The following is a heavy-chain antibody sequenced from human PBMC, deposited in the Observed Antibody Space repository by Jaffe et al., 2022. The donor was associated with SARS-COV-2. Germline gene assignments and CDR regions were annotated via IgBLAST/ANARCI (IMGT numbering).Heavy chain of an antibody. CDR2: IYYSGST. V-gene: IGHV4-59*01. Sequence: QVQLQESGPGLVKPSETLSLTCTVSGGSISSYYWSWIRQPPGKGLEWIGYIYYSGSTNYNPSLKSRVTISVDTSKNQFSLKLSSVTAADTAVYYCASSGWRGYFDYWGQGTLVTVSS. D-gene: IGHD6-19*01. CDR3: ASSGWRGYFDY. J-gene: IGHJ4*02. CDR1: GGSISSYY.